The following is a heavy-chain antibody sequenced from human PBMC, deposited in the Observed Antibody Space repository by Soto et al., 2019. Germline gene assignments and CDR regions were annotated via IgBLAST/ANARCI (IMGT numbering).Heavy chain of an antibody. J-gene: IGHJ5*02. Sequence: EVQLVESGGGSVKPGGSLRLSCAASGFSFSSAWMSWVRQAPGKGLEWVGRIKNKADAGTTDYAAPVKGRFSISRDDSKNMLYLQMNGLKTEATALYYGATFGDSARAWGQGTLVTVSS. D-gene: IGHD4-17*01. V-gene: IGHV3-15*07. CDR1: GFSFSSAW. CDR3: ATFGDSARA. CDR2: IKNKADAGTT.